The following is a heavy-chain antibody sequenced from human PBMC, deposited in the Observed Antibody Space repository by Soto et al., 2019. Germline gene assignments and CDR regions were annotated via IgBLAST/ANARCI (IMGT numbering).Heavy chain of an antibody. CDR3: TKDSKFYYIYTGYFVNDL. CDR1: GYTFSNFG. D-gene: IGHD3-9*01. CDR2: ISPDSEKT. J-gene: IGHJ5*02. Sequence: GASVKVSCKASGYTFSNFGISWVRQAPGEGHEWMGWISPDSEKTKIAQRFQGRVTMTTDISTSTSYLELRGLTSDDTAVYYCTKDSKFYYIYTGYFVNDLRGQGTQVTVSS. V-gene: IGHV1-18*01.